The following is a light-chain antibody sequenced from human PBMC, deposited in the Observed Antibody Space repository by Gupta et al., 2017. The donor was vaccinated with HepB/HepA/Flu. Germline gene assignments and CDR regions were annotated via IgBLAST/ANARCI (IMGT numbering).Light chain of an antibody. CDR2: GAS. CDR1: QSVRTN. V-gene: IGKV3-15*01. CDR3: QQYNNWPLT. Sequence: IVMTQSPATLSVSPGERATLSCRASQSVRTNLAWYQQKPGQAPRLLLYGASTRATGIPARFSGSGSGTEFTLTIRSLQSEDFAVYYCQQYNNWPLTFGQGTKVEIK. J-gene: IGKJ1*01.